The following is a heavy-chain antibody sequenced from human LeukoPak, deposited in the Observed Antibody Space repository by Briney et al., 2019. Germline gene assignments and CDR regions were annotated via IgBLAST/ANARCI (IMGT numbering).Heavy chain of an antibody. Sequence: ASAKVSCKASGYTFTGYYMHWVRQAPGQGLEWMGWINPNSGGTNYAQKFQGRVTMTRDTSISTAYMELSRLRSDDTAVYYCARDLNRFGVYSSGFRKDDYWGQGTLVTVSS. V-gene: IGHV1-2*02. J-gene: IGHJ4*02. D-gene: IGHD6-19*01. CDR2: INPNSGGT. CDR3: ARDLNRFGVYSSGFRKDDY. CDR1: GYTFTGYY.